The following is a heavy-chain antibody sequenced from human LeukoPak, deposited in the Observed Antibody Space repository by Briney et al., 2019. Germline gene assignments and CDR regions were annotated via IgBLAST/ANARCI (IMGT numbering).Heavy chain of an antibody. J-gene: IGHJ4*02. Sequence: SETLSLTCAVYGGSFSGYYWSWIRQPPGKGLEWIGEINHSGSTNYVPSLKSRVTISVDTSKNQFSLKLSSVTAADTAVYYCARTPIYYFDNSGYYNWGQGTLVTVSS. CDR1: GGSFSGYY. V-gene: IGHV4-34*01. D-gene: IGHD3-22*01. CDR2: INHSGST. CDR3: ARTPIYYFDNSGYYN.